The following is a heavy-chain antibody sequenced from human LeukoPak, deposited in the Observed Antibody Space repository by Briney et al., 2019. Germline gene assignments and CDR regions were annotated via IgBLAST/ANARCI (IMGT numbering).Heavy chain of an antibody. D-gene: IGHD3-22*01. J-gene: IGHJ3*02. CDR1: GGTFSSYA. V-gene: IGHV1-69*04. CDR3: ARATYYYDSSGYSDAFDI. Sequence: SVKASCKASGGTFSSYAISWVRQAPGQGLEWMGRIIPIFGIANYAQKFQGRVTITADKSTSTAYMELSSLRSEDTAVYYCARATYYYDSSGYSDAFDIWGQGTMVTVSS. CDR2: IIPIFGIA.